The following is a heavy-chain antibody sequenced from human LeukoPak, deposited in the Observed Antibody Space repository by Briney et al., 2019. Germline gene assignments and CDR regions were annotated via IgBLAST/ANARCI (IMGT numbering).Heavy chain of an antibody. D-gene: IGHD6-19*01. Sequence: GGSLRLSCAASGFTFSSYSMNWVRQAPGKGLEWVSSISSSSSYIYYADSVKGRFTISRDNAKNSLYLQMNSLRAEDTAVYYCARVSGYSSGLDAFDIWGQGTMVTVSS. CDR1: GFTFSSYS. CDR2: ISSSSSYI. V-gene: IGHV3-21*01. CDR3: ARVSGYSSGLDAFDI. J-gene: IGHJ3*02.